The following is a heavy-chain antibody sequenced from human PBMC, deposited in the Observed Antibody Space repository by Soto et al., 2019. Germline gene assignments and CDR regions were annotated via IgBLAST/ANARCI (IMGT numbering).Heavy chain of an antibody. J-gene: IGHJ6*02. D-gene: IGHD3-3*01. V-gene: IGHV3-7*01. Sequence: GGSLRLSCVASGFTFSSYWMSWVRQAPGKGLEWVANIKQDGSEKYYVDSVKGRFTISRDNAKNSLYLQMNSLRAEDTAVYYCARDPRYHRARYYDFWRNEYYYGMDVWGQGTTVTVSS. CDR2: IKQDGSEK. CDR1: GFTFSSYW. CDR3: ARDPRYHRARYYDFWRNEYYYGMDV.